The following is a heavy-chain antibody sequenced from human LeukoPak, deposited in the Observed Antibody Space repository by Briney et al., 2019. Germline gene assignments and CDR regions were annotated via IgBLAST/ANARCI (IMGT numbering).Heavy chain of an antibody. CDR3: ATRGGIYGSGSYYNRWFDP. Sequence: RASVKVSCKVSGYTLTELSMHWVQQAPGKGLEWMGGFDPEDGETIYAQKFQGRVTMTEDTSTDTAYMELSSLRSEDTAVYYCATRGGIYGSGSYYNRWFDPWGQGTLVTVSS. D-gene: IGHD3-10*01. J-gene: IGHJ5*02. V-gene: IGHV1-24*01. CDR2: FDPEDGET. CDR1: GYTLTELS.